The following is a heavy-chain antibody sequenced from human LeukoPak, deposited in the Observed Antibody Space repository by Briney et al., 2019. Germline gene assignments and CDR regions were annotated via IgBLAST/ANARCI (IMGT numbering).Heavy chain of an antibody. CDR1: GFTFSSYS. V-gene: IGHV3-74*01. CDR2: INSDGSTT. Sequence: GGSRRLSCAASGFTFSSYSMNWVRQAPGKWLVWVSRINSDGSTTAYADSVKGRFTISRDNAKNTLFLQMNSLRAEDTAVYYCARDRYCGMDVWGQGTTVTVSS. CDR3: ARDRYCGMDV. J-gene: IGHJ6*02.